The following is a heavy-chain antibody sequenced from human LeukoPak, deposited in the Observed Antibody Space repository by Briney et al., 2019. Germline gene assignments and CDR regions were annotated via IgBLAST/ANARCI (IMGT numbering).Heavy chain of an antibody. CDR3: ARDKAGYSSSWYPHYYYYMDV. V-gene: IGHV3-21*01. CDR2: ISSSSSYI. J-gene: IGHJ6*03. D-gene: IGHD6-13*01. CDR1: GFTFSSYS. Sequence: GGSLRLSCAASGFTFSSYSMNWVRQAPGKGLEWVSSISSSSSYIYYADSVKGRFTISRDNAKNSLYLQMNSLRAEDTAVYYCARDKAGYSSSWYPHYYYYMDVWRKGTTVTVSS.